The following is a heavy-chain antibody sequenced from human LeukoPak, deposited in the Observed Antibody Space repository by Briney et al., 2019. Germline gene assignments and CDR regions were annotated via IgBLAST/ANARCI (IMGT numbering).Heavy chain of an antibody. V-gene: IGHV4-4*07. CDR1: GGSISSYY. Sequence: SETLSLTCTVSGGSISSYYWSWIRQPAGKGLEWIGRIYTSGSTYYNPSLKSRVTISVDRSKNQFSLKLSSVTAADTAVYYCARDSSITIFGVAERPMDYWGQGTLVTVSS. CDR3: ARDSSITIFGVAERPMDY. CDR2: IYTSGST. D-gene: IGHD3-3*01. J-gene: IGHJ4*02.